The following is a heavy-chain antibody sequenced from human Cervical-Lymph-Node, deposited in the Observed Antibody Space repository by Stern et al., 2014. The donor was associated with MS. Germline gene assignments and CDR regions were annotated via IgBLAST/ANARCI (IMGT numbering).Heavy chain of an antibody. V-gene: IGHV3-30-3*01. D-gene: IGHD2-15*01. CDR3: ARDTCRGGGCYFRY. J-gene: IGHJ4*02. CDR2: LSNEGSKQ. Sequence: QVQLVQSGGGVVQPGRSLRLSCAASGFIFSSYAMHWVRQAPGKGLDWVAFLSNEGSKQFYADSVKGRFTISRDNSNNTLYLQMNSLIPEDTAVYYCARDTCRGGGCYFRYWGQGILITVSS. CDR1: GFIFSSYA.